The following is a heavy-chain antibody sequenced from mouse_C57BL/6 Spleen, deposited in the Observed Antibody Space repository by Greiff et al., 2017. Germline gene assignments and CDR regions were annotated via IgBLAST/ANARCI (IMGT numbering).Heavy chain of an antibody. V-gene: IGHV3-6*01. CDR3: ARGVWSYWYFDV. J-gene: IGHJ1*03. CDR2: ISYDGSN. Sequence: EVQLQESGPGLVKPSQSLSLTCSVTGYSITSGYYWNWIRQFPGNKLEWMGYISYDGSNNYNPSLKNRTSITRDTSKNQFFLKLNSVTTEDTATYYCARGVWSYWYFDVWGTGTTVTVSS. CDR1: GYSITSGYY. D-gene: IGHD2-10*02.